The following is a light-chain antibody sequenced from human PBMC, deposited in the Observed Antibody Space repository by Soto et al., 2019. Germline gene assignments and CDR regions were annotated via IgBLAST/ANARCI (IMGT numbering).Light chain of an antibody. Sequence: QSVLTLPHSVSGSPGQSVTISCTGTSVDVGAYDFVSWYQQHPGKAPKLLIYVVSGRPSGVPDRFSGSKSGNAASLTISGLQAEDEADYYCSSFTTSHTYIFGTGTKLTVL. J-gene: IGLJ1*01. CDR2: VVS. CDR1: SVDVGAYDF. V-gene: IGLV2-11*01. CDR3: SSFTTSHTYI.